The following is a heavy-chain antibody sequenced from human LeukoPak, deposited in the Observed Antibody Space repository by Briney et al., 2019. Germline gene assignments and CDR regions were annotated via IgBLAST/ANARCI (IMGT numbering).Heavy chain of an antibody. V-gene: IGHV4-39*01. CDR3: VRGSTLRHYQY. D-gene: IGHD3-16*01. CDR2: IYYSGST. CDR1: GGSISSSTYY. Sequence: SETLSLTCTVSGGSISSSTYYWGWIRRPPRKGLEWIGSIYYSGSTYYNPSLKSRVTVSVDTSKKQFSLKLSSVTAADPAVYYCVRGSTLRHYQYWGQGTLVTVSS. J-gene: IGHJ4*02.